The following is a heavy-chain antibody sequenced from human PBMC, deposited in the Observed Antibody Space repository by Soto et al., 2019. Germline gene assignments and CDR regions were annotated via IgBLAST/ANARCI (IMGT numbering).Heavy chain of an antibody. CDR1: GFPFTTYG. V-gene: IGHV3-30*03. CDR3: VGGQYYFDY. CDR2: ISYDGSNK. J-gene: IGHJ4*02. Sequence: QVQLVESGGGVVQPGRSLRLSCAASGFPFTTYGMHSVRAGPGKGLEWVAVISYDGSNKYYADSVKGRFTISRDNSKNTLYLQMNSLRPDDTAVYYCVGGQYYFDYRGQGTLVTVSS. D-gene: IGHD3-10*01.